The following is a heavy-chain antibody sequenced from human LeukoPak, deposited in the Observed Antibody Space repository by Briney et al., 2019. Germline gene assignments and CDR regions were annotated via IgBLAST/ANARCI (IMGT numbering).Heavy chain of an antibody. CDR3: ARSAYYDFWSGTSSFDY. D-gene: IGHD3-3*01. J-gene: IGHJ4*02. CDR1: GGSISSYY. Sequence: SETLSLTCTVSGGSISSYYWSWIRQPAGKGLEWIGRIYTSGSTNYNPSLKSRVTMSVDTSKNQFSLKLSSVTAADTAVYYCARSAYYDFWSGTSSFDYWGQGTLVTVSS. V-gene: IGHV4-4*07. CDR2: IYTSGST.